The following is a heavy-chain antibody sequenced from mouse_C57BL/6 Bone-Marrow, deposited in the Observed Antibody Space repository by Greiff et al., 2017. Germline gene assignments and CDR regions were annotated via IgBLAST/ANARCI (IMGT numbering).Heavy chain of an antibody. CDR1: GFTFTSYW. Sequence: QVQLQQSGAELVKPGASVKLSCTASGFTFTSYWMHWVKQRPGQGLEWIGMIHPNSGSTNYTEKFKSKATLTVDKSSSTAYMQLSSLTSEDSAVYYCAREELAYWGQGTLVTVSA. CDR2: IHPNSGST. J-gene: IGHJ3*01. V-gene: IGHV1-64*01. CDR3: AREELAY.